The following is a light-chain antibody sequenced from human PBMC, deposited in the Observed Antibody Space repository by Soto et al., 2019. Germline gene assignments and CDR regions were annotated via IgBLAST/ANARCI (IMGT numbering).Light chain of an antibody. CDR3: EQYASSTGT. J-gene: IGKJ1*01. CDR2: DTS. Sequence: EIVLTQSPGTLSLSPGERATLSCRASQSVSSSSLAWYQQKPGQAPRLLIYDTSSRATGIPDRFRGSGSGTAFTLTISRLEPEDFAVYYCEQYASSTGTFGQGTKVEI. V-gene: IGKV3-20*01. CDR1: QSVSSSS.